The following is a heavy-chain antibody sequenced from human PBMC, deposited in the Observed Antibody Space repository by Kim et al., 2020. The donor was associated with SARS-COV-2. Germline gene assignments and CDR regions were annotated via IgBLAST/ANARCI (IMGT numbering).Heavy chain of an antibody. D-gene: IGHD5-18*01. CDR1: GYTFTGYY. Sequence: ASVKVSCKASGYTFTGYYMHWVRQAPGQGLEWMGRINPNSGGTNYAQKFQGRVTMTRDTSISTAYMELSRLRSDDTAVYYCARDHSYGYYYYYGMDVWGQGTTVTVS. CDR3: ARDHSYGYYYYYGMDV. V-gene: IGHV1-2*06. CDR2: INPNSGGT. J-gene: IGHJ6*02.